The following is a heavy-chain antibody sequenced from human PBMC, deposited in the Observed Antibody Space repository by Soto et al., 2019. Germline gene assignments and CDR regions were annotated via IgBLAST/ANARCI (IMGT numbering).Heavy chain of an antibody. CDR1: GYRFTSYW. CDR3: ARPNEYYYGSGNPITLGFDS. V-gene: IGHV5-51*01. CDR2: IYPGDSET. D-gene: IGHD3-10*01. Sequence: GESLKISCRGFGYRFTSYWIGWVRQMPGKGLEWMGIIYPGDSETRYRPSFQGQVTMSADKSISTAYLQWNSLKASDTAMYYCARPNEYYYGSGNPITLGFDSWGQGTPVTVSS. J-gene: IGHJ4*02.